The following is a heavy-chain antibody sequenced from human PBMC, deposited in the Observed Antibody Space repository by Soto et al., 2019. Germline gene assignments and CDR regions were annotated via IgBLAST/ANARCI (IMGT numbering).Heavy chain of an antibody. CDR2: FYKTGPT. Sequence: QVQLQESGPGLVKPSETLSLTCSVSGASISSYYWNWVRQPPGKGLEWIGEFYKTGPTNSQPPLTSRVTISPDTSQNPLSLTLTPVTVADTPLYFCANSLVAPHGMAYYYYMDVWGKGTTVTVSS. J-gene: IGHJ6*03. CDR1: GASISSYY. CDR3: ANSLVAPHGMAYYYYMDV. V-gene: IGHV4-59*01. D-gene: IGHD1-20*01.